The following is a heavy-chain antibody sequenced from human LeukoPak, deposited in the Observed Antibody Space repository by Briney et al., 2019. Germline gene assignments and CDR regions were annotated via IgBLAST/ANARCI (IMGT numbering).Heavy chain of an antibody. CDR1: GYTLTESS. J-gene: IGHJ4*02. V-gene: IGHV1-24*01. D-gene: IGHD2-8*01. CDR2: FDPEDGET. Sequence: ASVKVSCKVSGYTLTESSMHWVRQAPGKGLEWMGGFDPEDGETIYAQKFQGRVTMTEDTSTDTAYMELSSLRSEDTAVYYCATYHAIRPYCFDYWGQGTLVTVSS. CDR3: ATYHAIRPYCFDY.